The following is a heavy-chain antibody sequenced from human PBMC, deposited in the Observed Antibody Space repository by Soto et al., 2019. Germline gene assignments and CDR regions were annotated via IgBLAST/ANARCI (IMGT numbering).Heavy chain of an antibody. CDR2: IYYSGST. CDR1: GGSISSGGYY. D-gene: IGHD3-10*01. J-gene: IGHJ5*02. Sequence: QVQLQESGPGLVKPSQTLSLTCTVSGGSISSGGYYWSWIRQHPGKGLEWIGYIYYSGSTYYNPSLKSRVTISVDTSKNQFSPKLSCVTAADTAVYYCATVRGSGSLWFDPWGQGTLVTVSS. CDR3: ATVRGSGSLWFDP. V-gene: IGHV4-31*03.